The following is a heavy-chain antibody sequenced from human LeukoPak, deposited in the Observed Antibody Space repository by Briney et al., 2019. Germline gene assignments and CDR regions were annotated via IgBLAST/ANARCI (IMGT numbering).Heavy chain of an antibody. J-gene: IGHJ6*03. V-gene: IGHV1-24*01. CDR1: GYTLTELS. D-gene: IGHD3-10*01. CDR3: ATAGQVGSGSYYNVLDYYYYMDV. Sequence: ASVKVSCKVSGYTLTELSMHWVRQAPGKGLEWMGGFDPEDGETIYAQKFQGRVTMTEDTSTDTAYMELSSLRSEDTAVYHCATAGQVGSGSYYNVLDYYYYMDVWGKGTRVTVSS. CDR2: FDPEDGET.